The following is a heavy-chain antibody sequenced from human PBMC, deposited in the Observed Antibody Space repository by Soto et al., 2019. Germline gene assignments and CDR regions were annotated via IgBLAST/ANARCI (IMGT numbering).Heavy chain of an antibody. CDR1: GFTCNSYT. J-gene: IGHJ4*02. CDR3: ARWGSGSKYPFDY. CDR2: ISSSGSTI. Sequence: PGGSLRLSCAASGFTCNSYTMAWVRQAPGKGLEWVSYISSSGSTIYYADSVKGRFTISRDNAKNSLYLQMNSLRAEDTAVYYCARWGSGSKYPFDYWGQGTLVTVSS. V-gene: IGHV3-48*04. D-gene: IGHD2-15*01.